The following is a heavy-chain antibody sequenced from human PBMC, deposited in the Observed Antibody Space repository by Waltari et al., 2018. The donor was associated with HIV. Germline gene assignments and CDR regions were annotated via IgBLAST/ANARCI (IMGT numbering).Heavy chain of an antibody. CDR3: TRQGGDIYYYYYGMDV. Sequence: EVQLVESGGGLVQPGGSLKLSCAASGFTFSGSALHWVRQASGKCLECVGLMRIKANRSATAYAASVKCRFTISIYDSKNTAYLQMNSLKTEDTAVYYCTRQGGDIYYYYYGMDVWGQGTTVTVSS. D-gene: IGHD3-10*01. V-gene: IGHV3-73*01. CDR1: GFTFSGSA. J-gene: IGHJ6*02. CDR2: MRIKANRSAT.